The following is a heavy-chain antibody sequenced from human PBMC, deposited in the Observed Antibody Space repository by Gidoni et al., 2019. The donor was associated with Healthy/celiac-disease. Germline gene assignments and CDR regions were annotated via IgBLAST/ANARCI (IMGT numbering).Heavy chain of an antibody. J-gene: IGHJ6*02. D-gene: IGHD3-10*01. Sequence: EVQLVESGGGLVQPGRSLRLSWAASGCTFDVYAMHWVRQAPGKGLEWVSGISWNSGSICYADSVKGRFPISRDNAKNSLYLQMNSLRAEDTALYYCAKAGSRGYYGMDVWGQGTTVTVSS. V-gene: IGHV3-9*01. CDR1: GCTFDVYA. CDR3: AKAGSRGYYGMDV. CDR2: ISWNSGSI.